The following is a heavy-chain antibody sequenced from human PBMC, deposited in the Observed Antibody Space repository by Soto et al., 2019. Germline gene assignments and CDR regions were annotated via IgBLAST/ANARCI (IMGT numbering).Heavy chain of an antibody. D-gene: IGHD2-15*01. CDR2: IVGDASSI. J-gene: IGHJ4*02. V-gene: IGHV3-23*01. CDR1: GFTFRTYA. CDR3: AKDLRPDGRYDLDY. Sequence: EVQLLESGGGLVQPGGSLRLSCAAYGFTFRTYAMNWVRQAPGKGLEWVAVIVGDASSIDYADYVKGRFTISRDNSKNILYLQMTSLRVEDTATYFCAKDLRPDGRYDLDYWGQGTLVTVSA.